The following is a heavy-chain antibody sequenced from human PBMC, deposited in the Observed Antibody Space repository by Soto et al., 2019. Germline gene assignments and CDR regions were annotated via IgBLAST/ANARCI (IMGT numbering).Heavy chain of an antibody. CDR2: IHHSGST. D-gene: IGHD6-19*01. CDR1: SASISSEQR. CDR3: ARSFGWYAIDQ. V-gene: IGHV4-4*02. J-gene: IGHJ4*02. Sequence: QMQLQESGPRLVKPSETLSLTCAVSSASISSEQRWSWVRQPPGKGLEWIGEIHHSGSTNNNPSLKSRVTMSVDKSKKQLSLNLSSVTAADTAVYYCARSFGWYAIDQWGQGTLVTVSS.